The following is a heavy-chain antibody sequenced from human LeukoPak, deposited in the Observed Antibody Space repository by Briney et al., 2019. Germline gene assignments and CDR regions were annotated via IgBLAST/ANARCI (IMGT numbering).Heavy chain of an antibody. Sequence: GGSLRLSCAASGFTFSSYGMHWVRQAPGKGLEWVAVISYDGSNKYYADSVKGRFTVSRDNAKNSLYLQMSSLRAEDTAVYYCARTMAFWGQGTLVAVSS. D-gene: IGHD5-24*01. CDR3: ARTMAF. CDR2: ISYDGSNK. CDR1: GFTFSSYG. J-gene: IGHJ4*02. V-gene: IGHV3-30*03.